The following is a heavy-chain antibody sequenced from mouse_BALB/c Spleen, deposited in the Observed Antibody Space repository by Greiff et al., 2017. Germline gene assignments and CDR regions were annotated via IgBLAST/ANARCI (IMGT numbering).Heavy chain of an antibody. V-gene: IGHV2-2*02. CDR1: GFSLTSYG. Sequence: QVQLKQSGPGLVQPSQSLSITCTVSGFSLTSYGVHWVRQSPGKGLEWLGVIWSGGSTDYNAAFISRLSISKDNSKSQVFFKMNSLQANDTAIYYCARNLGYGNYVWFAYWGQGTLVTVSA. CDR3: ARNLGYGNYVWFAY. J-gene: IGHJ3*01. D-gene: IGHD2-10*02. CDR2: IWSGGST.